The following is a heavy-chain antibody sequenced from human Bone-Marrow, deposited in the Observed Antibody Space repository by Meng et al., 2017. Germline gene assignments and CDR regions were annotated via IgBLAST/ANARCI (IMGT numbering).Heavy chain of an antibody. D-gene: IGHD3-9*01. CDR1: GYHFSNLA. CDR2: LGATSGHT. J-gene: IGHJ4*02. Sequence: ESQVRPPVSPVKVSCQSSGYHFSNLAVAWARLAHGQGRVWMGWLGATSGHTCYAQNLPGRHTVPTDSRRDTASLELWTLRSDDTAIYYCARAAYDTTVYSPRGMEFCDYWGQGTLVTVSS. V-gene: IGHV1-18*01. CDR3: ARAAYDTTVYSPRGMEFCDY.